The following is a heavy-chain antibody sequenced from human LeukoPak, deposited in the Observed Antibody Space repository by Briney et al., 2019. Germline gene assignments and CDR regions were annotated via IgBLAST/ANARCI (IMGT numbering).Heavy chain of an antibody. Sequence: PGGSLRLSCAASGFTSTRFWMSWVRQAPGKGLEWVANMMPDGSEIYYVDSVKGRFTISRDNAKSLVYLQMNSLRVEDTAIYYCARDGEGDYADYWGQGTQVTVSS. V-gene: IGHV3-7*03. CDR2: MMPDGSEI. D-gene: IGHD7-27*01. J-gene: IGHJ4*02. CDR1: GFTSTRFW. CDR3: ARDGEGDYADY.